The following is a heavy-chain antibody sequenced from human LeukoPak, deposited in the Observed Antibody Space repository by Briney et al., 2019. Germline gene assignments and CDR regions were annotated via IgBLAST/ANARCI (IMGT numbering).Heavy chain of an antibody. J-gene: IGHJ4*02. CDR1: GGSFSGYY. D-gene: IGHD2-2*01. Sequence: ASETLSLTCAVYGGSFSGYYWSWIRQPPGKGLEWIGEINHSGSTNYNPSLKSRVTISVDTSKNQFSLKLSSVTAADTAVYYCARERNPGHCSSTSYYIFHPRHGEYYFDYWGQGTLVTVSS. CDR2: INHSGST. CDR3: ARERNPGHCSSTSYYIFHPRHGEYYFDY. V-gene: IGHV4-34*01.